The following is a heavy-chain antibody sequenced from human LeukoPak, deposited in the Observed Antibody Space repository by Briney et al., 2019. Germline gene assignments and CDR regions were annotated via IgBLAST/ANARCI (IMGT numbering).Heavy chain of an antibody. D-gene: IGHD3-9*01. CDR2: IRPEGTTT. CDR1: GFTFRNTW. J-gene: IGHJ4*02. CDR3: ARDLDWILFDY. V-gene: IGHV3-74*03. Sequence: GGSLRLSCAVSGFTFRNTWMHWVRQAPGKGLVWVSRIRPEGTTTAYADSVKGRFTISRDNAKNTLFLQMNSLSAEDTAVYYCARDLDWILFDYWGQGTLVSVSS.